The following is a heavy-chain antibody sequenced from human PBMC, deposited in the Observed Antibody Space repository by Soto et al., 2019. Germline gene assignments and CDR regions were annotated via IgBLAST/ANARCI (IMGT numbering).Heavy chain of an antibody. CDR3: ARVTMVRNPPDAFDI. V-gene: IGHV3-53*01. J-gene: IGHJ3*02. CDR2: IYSGGST. CDR1: GFTVSSNY. D-gene: IGHD3-10*01. Sequence: VGSLRLSGAASGFTVSSNYMSWVRQAPGKGLEWVSVIYSGGSTYYADSVKGRFTISRDNSKNTLYLQMNSLRAEDTAVYYCARVTMVRNPPDAFDIWGQGTMVTVSS.